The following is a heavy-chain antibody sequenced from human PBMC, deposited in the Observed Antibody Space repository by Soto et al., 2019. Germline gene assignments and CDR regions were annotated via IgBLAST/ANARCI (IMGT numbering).Heavy chain of an antibody. Sequence: QVDLQESGPGLVEPSETLSLTCAVSGDSVSNSDAYGTGIRQPPGKGLEWIGTIYYSGITYYNPSIKRRVTMAVDTSKSQVSLRLSTVSAPDTDLFYCARDSGSYSLEYWGQGTLVTVSS. CDR2: IYYSGIT. D-gene: IGHD1-26*01. J-gene: IGHJ4*02. CDR3: ARDSGSYSLEY. CDR1: GDSVSNSDAY. V-gene: IGHV4-39*02.